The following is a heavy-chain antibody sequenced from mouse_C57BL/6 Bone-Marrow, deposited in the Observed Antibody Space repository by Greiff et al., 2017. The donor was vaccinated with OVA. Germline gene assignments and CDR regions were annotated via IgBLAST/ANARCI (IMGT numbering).Heavy chain of an antibody. CDR3: TRQITTVVYWYFDV. V-gene: IGHV1-15*01. J-gene: IGHJ1*03. CDR2: IDPETGGT. D-gene: IGHD1-1*01. Sequence: QVQLQQSGAELVRPGASVTLSCKASGYTFTDYEMHWVKQTPVHGLEWIGAIDPETGGTAYNQKFKGKAILTADKSSSTAYMELRSLTSEDSAVYYCTRQITTVVYWYFDVWGTGTTVTVSS. CDR1: GYTFTDYE.